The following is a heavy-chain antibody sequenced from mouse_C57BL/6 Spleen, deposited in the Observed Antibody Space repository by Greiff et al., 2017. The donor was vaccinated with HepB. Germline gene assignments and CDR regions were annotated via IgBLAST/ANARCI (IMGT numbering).Heavy chain of an antibody. V-gene: IGHV1-81*01. Sequence: VQLQESGAELARPGASVKLSCKASGYTFTSYGISWVKQRTGQGLEWIGEIYPRSGNTYYNEKFKGKATLTADKSSSTAYMELRSLTSEDSAVYFCANPIITTVVAPLDYWGQGTTLTVSS. J-gene: IGHJ2*01. CDR3: ANPIITTVVAPLDY. D-gene: IGHD1-1*01. CDR2: IYPRSGNT. CDR1: GYTFTSYG.